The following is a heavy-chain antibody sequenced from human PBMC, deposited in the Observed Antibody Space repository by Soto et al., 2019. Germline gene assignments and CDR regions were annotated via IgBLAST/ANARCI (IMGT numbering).Heavy chain of an antibody. Sequence: SVKVCCKASGVTFSSYTSSWARQAPGQGLEWMGRIIAIHGIANYAQKLQGRVTMTADTSTSTAYMELRSLRSDDTAVYYCAKEAAGDDAFDIWGQGTMVTVSS. V-gene: IGHV1-69*02. D-gene: IGHD6-13*01. J-gene: IGHJ3*02. CDR1: GVTFSSYT. CDR2: IIAIHGIA. CDR3: AKEAAGDDAFDI.